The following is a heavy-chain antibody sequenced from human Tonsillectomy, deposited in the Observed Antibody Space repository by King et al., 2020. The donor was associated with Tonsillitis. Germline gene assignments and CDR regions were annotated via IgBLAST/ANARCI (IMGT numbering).Heavy chain of an antibody. CDR1: HYSISSGYY. D-gene: IGHD5-12*01. V-gene: IGHV4-38-2*02. CDR2: IYHSGST. J-gene: IGHJ5*02. Sequence: VQLQESGPGLVKPSETLSLTCTVSHYSISSGYYWGWIRHPPGTGLEWIGSIYHSGSTYYNPSLKSRVTISVDTSKNQFSLKLSSVTAADTAVYDGARGSGYELDSWVHPWGQGTLVTVSA. CDR3: ARGSGYELDSWVHP.